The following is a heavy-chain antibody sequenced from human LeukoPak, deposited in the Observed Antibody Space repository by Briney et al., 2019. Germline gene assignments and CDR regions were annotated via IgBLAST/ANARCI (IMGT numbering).Heavy chain of an antibody. CDR1: GYTFTGYY. V-gene: IGHV1-2*02. J-gene: IGHJ3*02. Sequence: ASVKVSCKASGYTFTGYYMHWVRQAPGQGLEWMGWINPNSGGTNYAQKFQGRVTMTRDTSISTAYMELSRLRSDDTAVYYCATAYYYGSGSYYNIAFDIWGQGTMVTVAS. CDR2: INPNSGGT. D-gene: IGHD3-10*01. CDR3: ATAYYYGSGSYYNIAFDI.